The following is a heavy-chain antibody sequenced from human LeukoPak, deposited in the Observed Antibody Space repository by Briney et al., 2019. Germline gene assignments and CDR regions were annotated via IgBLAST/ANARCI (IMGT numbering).Heavy chain of an antibody. Sequence: SETLSLTCTVSGGSISSGDYYWSWIRQPPGKGLEWIGYIYYSGSTHYNPSLKSRVTISVDTSKNQFSLKLSSVTAADTAVYYCARSLETRYYSYYYGMDVWGQGTTVTVSS. D-gene: IGHD4-17*01. V-gene: IGHV4-30-4*01. CDR1: GGSISSGDYY. J-gene: IGHJ6*02. CDR3: ARSLETRYYSYYYGMDV. CDR2: IYYSGST.